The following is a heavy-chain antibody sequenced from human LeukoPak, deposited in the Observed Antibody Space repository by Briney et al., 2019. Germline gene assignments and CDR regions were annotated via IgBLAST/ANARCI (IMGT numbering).Heavy chain of an antibody. D-gene: IGHD5-12*01. V-gene: IGHV4-61*05. J-gene: IGHJ4*02. CDR1: GGSISSSSYY. Sequence: SETLSLTCTVSGGSISSSSYYWGWIRQPPGKGLEWIGYIYYSGSTNYNPSLKSRVTISVDTSKNQFSLKLSSVTAADTAVYYCARVAYSGYGLDYWGQGTLVTVSS. CDR3: ARVAYSGYGLDY. CDR2: IYYSGST.